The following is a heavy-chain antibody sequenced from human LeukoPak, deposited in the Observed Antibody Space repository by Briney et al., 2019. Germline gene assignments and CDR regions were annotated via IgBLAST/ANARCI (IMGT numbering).Heavy chain of an antibody. J-gene: IGHJ4*02. CDR2: ISAYNGNT. Sequence: GASVKVSCKASGYTFTGYYMHWVRQAPGQELEWMGWISAYNGNTNYAQKLQGRVTMTTDTSTSTAYMELRSLRSDDTAVYYCARDLVPKYSSGWLAPGYWGQGTLVTVSS. D-gene: IGHD6-19*01. CDR3: ARDLVPKYSSGWLAPGY. CDR1: GYTFTGYY. V-gene: IGHV1-18*04.